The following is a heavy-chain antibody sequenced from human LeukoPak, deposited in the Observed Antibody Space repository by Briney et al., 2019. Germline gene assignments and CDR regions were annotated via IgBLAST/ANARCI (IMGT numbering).Heavy chain of an antibody. D-gene: IGHD6-19*01. V-gene: IGHV3-7*01. CDR3: AKGYSSSGWYSGLFDY. Sequence: PGGSLRLSCGASGFTFDDYWMSWVRQAPGQGLEWVANINQDGSEKYYLDSAKGRFTISRDNSENTLYLQKNSLRAEDTAVYYCAKGYSSSGWYSGLFDYWGQGTLVTVSS. CDR2: INQDGSEK. CDR1: GFTFDDYW. J-gene: IGHJ4*02.